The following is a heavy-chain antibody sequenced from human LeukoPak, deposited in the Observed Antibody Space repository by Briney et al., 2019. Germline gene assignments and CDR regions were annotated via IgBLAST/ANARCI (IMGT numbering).Heavy chain of an antibody. J-gene: IGHJ4*02. V-gene: IGHV4-39*07. D-gene: IGHD1-1*01. CDR1: GDSISSSSYY. CDR2: IYHSGST. CDR3: ARGNNHLDY. Sequence: SETLSLTCTVSGDSISSSSYYWGWIRQPPGKGLEWIGSIYHSGSTYYNPSPKSRVTISVDTSKNQFSLKLSSVTAADTAVYYCARGNNHLDYWGQGTLVTVSS.